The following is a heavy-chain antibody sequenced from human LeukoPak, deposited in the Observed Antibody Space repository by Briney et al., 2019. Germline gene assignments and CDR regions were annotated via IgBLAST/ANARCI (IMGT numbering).Heavy chain of an antibody. CDR1: GFTFSRYA. J-gene: IGHJ5*02. V-gene: IGHV3-23*01. D-gene: IGHD3-3*01. CDR2: ISGGGGST. CDR3: ARDHHDFWSGYYNPQDWFDP. Sequence: PGGSLRLSCAASGFTFSRYAMSWVRQAPGKGLEWVSAISGGGGSTYYVDSVKGRFTISRDNSKNTLYLQVNSLRAEDAAVYYCARDHHDFWSGYYNPQDWFDPWGQGTLVTVSS.